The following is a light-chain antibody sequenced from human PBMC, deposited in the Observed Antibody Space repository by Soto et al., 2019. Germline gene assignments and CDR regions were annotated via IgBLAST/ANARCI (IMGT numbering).Light chain of an antibody. CDR3: QQYGSSRT. J-gene: IGKJ1*01. V-gene: IGKV3-20*01. CDR1: QSVSSNY. CDR2: GAS. Sequence: EIVLTQSPGTLSLSPGERATLSCRASQSVSSNYLAWYQQKPGQAPRLLIYGASSRATGIPDRFSGSGSGTDFTLTVSILEPEDFAVYYCQQYGSSRTFGQGTKVEIK.